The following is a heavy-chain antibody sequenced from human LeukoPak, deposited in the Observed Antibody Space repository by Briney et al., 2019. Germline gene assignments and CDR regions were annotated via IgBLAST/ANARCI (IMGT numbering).Heavy chain of an antibody. CDR1: GFIFSSYW. Sequence: PGGSLRLSCAASGFIFSSYWMIWVRQAPGKGLEWVAGIKQDGSEKSYVDSVKGRFTISRDNAENSLYLQMNSLRAEDTAVYYCARGRLGALDYWGQGTLVTVSS. D-gene: IGHD3-10*01. CDR2: IKQDGSEK. V-gene: IGHV3-7*01. CDR3: ARGRLGALDY. J-gene: IGHJ4*02.